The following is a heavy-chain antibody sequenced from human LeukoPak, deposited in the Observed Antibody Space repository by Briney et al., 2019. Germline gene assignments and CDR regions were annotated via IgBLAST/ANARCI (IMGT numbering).Heavy chain of an antibody. V-gene: IGHV3-11*01. Sequence: GGSLRLSCAASGFTFSDYYMSWIRQAPGKGLEWVSYISSSGSTIYYADSVKGRFTISRDNAKNSLYLQMNSLRAEDTAVYYCARAYAGGYSSSWYNYWGQGTLVTVSS. J-gene: IGHJ4*02. D-gene: IGHD6-13*01. CDR3: ARAYAGGYSSSWYNY. CDR2: ISSSGSTI. CDR1: GFTFSDYY.